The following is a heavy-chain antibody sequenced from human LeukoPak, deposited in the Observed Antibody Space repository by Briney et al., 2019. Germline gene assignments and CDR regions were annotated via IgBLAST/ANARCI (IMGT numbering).Heavy chain of an antibody. J-gene: IGHJ4*02. V-gene: IGHV3-74*03. Sequence: QPGGSLRLSCAASGFTFRRYWMHWVRQAPGKGLVWVSRINSDGSTTTYADSVKGRFTISRDNAKNTLYLQMNSLRAEDTAVYYCAKYDSSGYFFDYWGQGTLVTVSS. CDR1: GFTFRRYW. CDR3: AKYDSSGYFFDY. CDR2: INSDGSTT. D-gene: IGHD3-22*01.